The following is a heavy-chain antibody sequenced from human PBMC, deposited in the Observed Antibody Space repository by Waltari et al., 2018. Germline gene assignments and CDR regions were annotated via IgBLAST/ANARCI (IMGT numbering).Heavy chain of an antibody. CDR3: ARVRVLSSFDY. CDR2: INHSGRT. D-gene: IGHD3-10*01. V-gene: IGHV4-34*01. CDR1: GGSFSGYY. J-gene: IGHJ4*02. Sequence: QLQLPQWGAGLFKPSATLSLTCAVYGGSFSGYYWSWIRQPPGTGLEWLGEINHSGRTNYKPSLKSRVTISVDTTKNQFSLKLSSVTAAETAVEYCARVRVLSSFDYWGQGTLVTVSS.